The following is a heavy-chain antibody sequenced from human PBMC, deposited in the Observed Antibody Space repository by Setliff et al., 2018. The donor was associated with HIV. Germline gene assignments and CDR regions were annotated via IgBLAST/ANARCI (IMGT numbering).Heavy chain of an antibody. CDR3: VRGALLAAFDFDY. V-gene: IGHV1-24*01. CDR1: GYSLTELS. CDR2: FDPEDGET. Sequence: GASVKVSCKVSGYSLTELSMHWVRQAPGKGLEWMGYFDPEDGETIYAQKFQGRVTMTEDTSADTAYMEMSSLRSDDTAVYFCVRGALLAAFDFDYWGQGTLVTVSS. D-gene: IGHD3-10*01. J-gene: IGHJ4*01.